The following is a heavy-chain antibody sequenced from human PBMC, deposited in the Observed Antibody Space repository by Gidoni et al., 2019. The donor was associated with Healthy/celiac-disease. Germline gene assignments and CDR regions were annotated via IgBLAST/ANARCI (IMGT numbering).Heavy chain of an antibody. CDR3: AKHRYNWNYYYYYGMDV. V-gene: IGHV3-23*04. D-gene: IGHD1-1*01. CDR2: ISGSGGST. J-gene: IGHJ6*02. Sequence: EVQLVESGGGLVQPGGSLRLSCAASGFTFRSYAMSWVRQAPGKGLEWVSAISGSGGSTYYADSVKGRFTISRDNSKNTLYLQMNSLRAEDTAVYYCAKHRYNWNYYYYYGMDVWGQGTTVTVSS. CDR1: GFTFRSYA.